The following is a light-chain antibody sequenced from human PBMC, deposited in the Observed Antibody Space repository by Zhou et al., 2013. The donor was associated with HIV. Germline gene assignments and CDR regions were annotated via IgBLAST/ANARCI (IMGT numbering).Light chain of an antibody. CDR3: QQSYSTPRDT. J-gene: IGKJ5*01. Sequence: DIQMTQSPSSLSASVGDRVTITCRASQSISSSLNWYQQKPGKAPKLLIYAATTLQSGVPSRFSGSGSGTEFTLTISSLQPEDFATYYCQQSYSTPRDTFGQGTRLEIK. V-gene: IGKV1-39*01. CDR2: AAT. CDR1: QSISSS.